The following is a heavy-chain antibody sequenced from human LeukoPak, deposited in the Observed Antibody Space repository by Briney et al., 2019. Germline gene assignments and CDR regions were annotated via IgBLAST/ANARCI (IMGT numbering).Heavy chain of an antibody. J-gene: IGHJ4*02. CDR1: GFTFSNYG. V-gene: IGHV3-30*18. Sequence: QAGGSLRLSCAASGFTFSNYGMHWVRQAPGKGLEWVAVISYDGSNEYYADSVKGRFTISRDNSKNTLFLQMNSLRPEDTAVYHCAKVALFSGYYPPFDYWGQGTLVTVSS. CDR3: AKVALFSGYYPPFDY. D-gene: IGHD3-22*01. CDR2: ISYDGSNE.